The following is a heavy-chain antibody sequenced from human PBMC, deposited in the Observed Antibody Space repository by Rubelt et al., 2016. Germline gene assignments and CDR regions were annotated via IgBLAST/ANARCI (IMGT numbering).Heavy chain of an antibody. Sequence: QVQLQEPGPGLVKPSETLSLTCTVSGYSISSGYYWGWIRQPPGKGLEWIGEINHSGSADSKSSLKSRVTMSVDTSKNQFSLRLTSVTAADTAVYYCARLYTHGYTYWGQGVLVTVSS. CDR1: GYSISSGYY. CDR2: INHSGSA. CDR3: ARLYTHGYTY. V-gene: IGHV4-38-2*02. D-gene: IGHD5-18*01. J-gene: IGHJ4*02.